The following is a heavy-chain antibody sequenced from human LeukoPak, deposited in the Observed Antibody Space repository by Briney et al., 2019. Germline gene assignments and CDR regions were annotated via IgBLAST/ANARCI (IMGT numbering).Heavy chain of an antibody. V-gene: IGHV4-34*01. Sequence: SETLSLTCAVYGGSFSGYYWSWIRQPPGKGLEWIGEINHSGSTNYNPSLKSRVTISVDTSKNQFSLKLSSVTAADTAMYYCARGRGRYEWWGQGTLVTVSS. CDR3: ARGRGRYEW. CDR2: INHSGST. CDR1: GGSFSGYY. D-gene: IGHD3-10*01. J-gene: IGHJ4*02.